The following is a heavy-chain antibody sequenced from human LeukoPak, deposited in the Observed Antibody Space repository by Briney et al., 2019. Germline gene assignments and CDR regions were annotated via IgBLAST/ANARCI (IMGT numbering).Heavy chain of an antibody. V-gene: IGHV1-46*01. CDR3: ARDGTSGPQVY. CDR2: INPSGGST. CDR1: GYSFTSYN. D-gene: IGHD2-8*01. Sequence: ASVKVSCKASGYSFTSYNMHWVRQAPGQGLEWMGMINPSGGSTSYTQKFQGRVTMTRDTSTSTVYMELSSLRSEDTAVYYCARDGTSGPQVYWGQGTLVTVSS. J-gene: IGHJ4*02.